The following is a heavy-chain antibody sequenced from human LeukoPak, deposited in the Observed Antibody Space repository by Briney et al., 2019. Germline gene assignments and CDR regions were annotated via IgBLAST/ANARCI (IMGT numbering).Heavy chain of an antibody. V-gene: IGHV4-34*01. Sequence: SETLPLTCAVYGGSFSGYYWSWIRQPPGKGLEWIGEINHSGSTNYNPSLKSRVTISVDTSKNQFSLKLSSVTAADTAVYYCARVGSMHVYYYYYGMDVWGQGTTVTVSS. J-gene: IGHJ6*02. D-gene: IGHD3-16*01. CDR2: INHSGST. CDR1: GGSFSGYY. CDR3: ARVGSMHVYYYYYGMDV.